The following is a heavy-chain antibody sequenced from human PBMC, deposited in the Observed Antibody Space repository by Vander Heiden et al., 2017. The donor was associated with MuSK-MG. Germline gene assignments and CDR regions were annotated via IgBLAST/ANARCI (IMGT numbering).Heavy chain of an antibody. D-gene: IGHD6-19*01. CDR1: GFTLSSYA. J-gene: IGHJ4*02. V-gene: IGHV3-23*01. Sequence: EVQLLESGGGLVQPGGSLRLSCSASGFTLSSYAMRWVRQAPGKGLEWVSAISGSGGSTYYADSVKGRFTISRDNSKNTLYLQMNSLRAEDTAVYYCAKRSGWYSRVFDYWGQGTLVTVSS. CDR2: ISGSGGST. CDR3: AKRSGWYSRVFDY.